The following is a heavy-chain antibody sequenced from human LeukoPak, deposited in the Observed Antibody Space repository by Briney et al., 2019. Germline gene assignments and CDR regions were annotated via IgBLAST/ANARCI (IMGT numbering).Heavy chain of an antibody. Sequence: GGSLRLSCAASGFTFSSYSMNWVRQAPGKGLEWVSSISSSSSYIYYADSVKGRFNISRDNAKNSLYLQMNSLRAEDTAVYYCARFGSGYYQFDYWGQGTLVPVSS. D-gene: IGHD3-22*01. CDR1: GFTFSSYS. V-gene: IGHV3-21*01. CDR2: ISSSSSYI. J-gene: IGHJ4*02. CDR3: ARFGSGYYQFDY.